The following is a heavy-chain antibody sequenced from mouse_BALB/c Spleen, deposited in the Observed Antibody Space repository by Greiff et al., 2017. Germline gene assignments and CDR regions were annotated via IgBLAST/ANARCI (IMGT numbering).Heavy chain of an antibody. Sequence: EVKLVESGGGLVKPGGSLKLSCAASGFTFSSYTMSWVRQTPEKRLEWVATISSGGSYTYYPDSVKGRFTISRDNAKNTLYLQMSSLKSEDTAMYYCTREATTVVATRYFDVWGAGTTVTVSS. CDR3: TREATTVVATRYFDV. V-gene: IGHV5-6-4*01. CDR2: ISSGGSYT. CDR1: GFTFSSYT. J-gene: IGHJ1*01. D-gene: IGHD1-1*01.